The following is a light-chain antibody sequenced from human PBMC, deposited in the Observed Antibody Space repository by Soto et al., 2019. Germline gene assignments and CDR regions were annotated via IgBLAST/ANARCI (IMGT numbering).Light chain of an antibody. CDR3: QSYDSSRSGWV. CDR2: GNS. V-gene: IGLV1-40*01. J-gene: IGLJ3*02. CDR1: NSNIGAGYD. Sequence: QSVLTQPPSVSGAPGQRVTISCTGYNSNIGAGYDVHWYQQLPGTAPKLLIYGNSNRPSGVPDRFSASKSGTSASLAITGLQAEDEADYYCQSYDSSRSGWVFGGGTPLTVL.